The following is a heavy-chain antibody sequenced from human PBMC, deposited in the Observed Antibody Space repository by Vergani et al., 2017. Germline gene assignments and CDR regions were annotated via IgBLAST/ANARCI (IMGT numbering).Heavy chain of an antibody. CDR1: GGSISSSSYY. CDR3: ARDNGIRYYYYGMDV. CDR2: IYYSGST. Sequence: QVQLQQWGAGLLKPSETLSLTCAVSGGSISSSSYYLGWIRQPPGKGLEWIGSIYYSGSTYYNPSLKSRVTISVDTSKNQFSLKLSSVTAADTAVYYCARDNGIRYYYYGMDVWGQGTTVTVSS. D-gene: IGHD2-8*01. V-gene: IGHV4-39*07. J-gene: IGHJ6*02.